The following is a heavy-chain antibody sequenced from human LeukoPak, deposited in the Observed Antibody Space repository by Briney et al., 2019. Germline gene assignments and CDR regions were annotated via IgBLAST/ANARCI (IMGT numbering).Heavy chain of an antibody. Sequence: VASVKVSCKASGYTFTGYYMHWVRQAPGPGLEWMGWINPDSGATNYAQRFQGRVTMTRDTSISTAYMELSRLRSDDTALYYCARSEMADYWGQGTLVTVSS. CDR3: ARSEMADY. J-gene: IGHJ4*02. D-gene: IGHD1-14*01. CDR1: GYTFTGYY. CDR2: INPDSGAT. V-gene: IGHV1-2*02.